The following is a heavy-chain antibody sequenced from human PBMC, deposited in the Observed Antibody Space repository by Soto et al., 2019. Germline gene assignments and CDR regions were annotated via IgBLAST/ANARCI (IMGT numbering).Heavy chain of an antibody. CDR2: ISAYNGNT. D-gene: IGHD3-10*01. Sequence: ASVKVSCKASGYTFTSYGISWVRQAPGQGLEWMGWISAYNGNTNYAQKLQGRVTMTTDTSTSTAYMELRSLRSDDTAVYYCAREGRIRGVITDVSYYYGMDVWGQGTTVTVSS. J-gene: IGHJ6*02. V-gene: IGHV1-18*04. CDR1: GYTFTSYG. CDR3: AREGRIRGVITDVSYYYGMDV.